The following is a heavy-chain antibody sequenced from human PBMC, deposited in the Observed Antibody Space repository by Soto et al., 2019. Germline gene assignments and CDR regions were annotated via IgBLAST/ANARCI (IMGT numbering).Heavy chain of an antibody. D-gene: IGHD2-2*01. V-gene: IGHV1-69*02. CDR3: ARMPYCSSTSCYDFWFDP. J-gene: IGHJ5*02. CDR2: IIPILGIA. Sequence: SVKVSCKASVGTFSSYTISWVRQAPGQGLEWMGRIIPILGIANYAQKFQGRVTITADKSTSTAYMELSSLRSEDTAVYYCARMPYCSSTSCYDFWFDPWGQGTLVTVSS. CDR1: VGTFSSYT.